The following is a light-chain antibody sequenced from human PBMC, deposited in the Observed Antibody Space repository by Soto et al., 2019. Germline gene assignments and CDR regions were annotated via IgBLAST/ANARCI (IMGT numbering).Light chain of an antibody. CDR2: DVN. V-gene: IGLV2-14*03. Sequence: QSALNQPAPLSGSPGQSITISCTGTSSDVGGYNYVSWYQQHQGKAPKLIIYDVNNRPSGVSNRFSGSKSGNTASLTISGLQAEDEADYYCSSYTSSSTYVFGTGT. J-gene: IGLJ1*01. CDR1: SSDVGGYNY. CDR3: SSYTSSSTYV.